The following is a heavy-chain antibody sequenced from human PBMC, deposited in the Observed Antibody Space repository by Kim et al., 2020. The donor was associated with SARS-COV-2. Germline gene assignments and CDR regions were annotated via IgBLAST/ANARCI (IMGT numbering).Heavy chain of an antibody. CDR2: IFYGGDT. Sequence: SETLSLTCTVSSDSFSAYYWSWIRHLPGKGLEWIGYIFYGGDTNYNPSLKSRVTISSDTSRNQFSLVLTPVTDADTAVYYCARSEGRASWHQFDYWGQG. CDR1: SDSFSAYY. J-gene: IGHJ4*02. V-gene: IGHV4-59*12. CDR3: ARSEGRASWHQFDY.